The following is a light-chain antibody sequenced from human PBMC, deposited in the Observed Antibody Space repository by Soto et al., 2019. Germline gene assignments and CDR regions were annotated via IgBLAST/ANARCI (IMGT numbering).Light chain of an antibody. CDR1: QSVRNNY. CDR3: QPYGSSPPYT. V-gene: IGKV3-20*01. J-gene: IGKJ2*01. CDR2: GSS. Sequence: EVVLTQSPGTLSLSPGERATLSCRASQSVRNNYLAWYQQKPGQSPKLLIFGSSDRATGIPDRFSGSGSGTDFTLTISRLEPEDFAVYYCQPYGSSPPYTFGQGTKLEIK.